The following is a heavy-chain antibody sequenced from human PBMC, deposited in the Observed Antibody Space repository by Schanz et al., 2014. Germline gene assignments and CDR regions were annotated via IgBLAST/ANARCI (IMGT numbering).Heavy chain of an antibody. J-gene: IGHJ3*01. CDR1: GYTFTSYS. CDR3: ATMWGYCAATACQILEVLDV. CDR2: VNPSVRGT. Sequence: QVQLVQSGAEVKKPGASVKVSCKASGYTFTSYSIHWVRQAPGQGLEWMGIVNPSVRGTHFAREFQGRVTVTSDTSTSTVYMELSGLRSEDTAMYYCATMWGYCAATACQILEVLDVWGQGTMVTVSS. V-gene: IGHV1-46*01. D-gene: IGHD2-8*02.